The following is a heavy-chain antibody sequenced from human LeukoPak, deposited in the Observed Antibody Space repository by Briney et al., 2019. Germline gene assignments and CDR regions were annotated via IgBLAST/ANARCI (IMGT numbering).Heavy chain of an antibody. J-gene: IGHJ6*04. V-gene: IGHV4-34*01. Sequence: PSETLSLTCAVYGGSFSGYYWSWIRQPPGKGLEWIGEINHSGSTNYNPSLKSRVTISVDTSKNQFSLKLSSVTAADTAVYYCARARGYSGYDTLSYYYYYGMDVWGKGTTVTVSS. CDR3: ARARGYSGYDTLSYYYYYGMDV. CDR1: GGSFSGYY. CDR2: INHSGST. D-gene: IGHD5-12*01.